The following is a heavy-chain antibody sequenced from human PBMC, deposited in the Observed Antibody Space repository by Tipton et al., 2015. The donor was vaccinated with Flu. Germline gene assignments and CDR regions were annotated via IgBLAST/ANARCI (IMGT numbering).Heavy chain of an antibody. V-gene: IGHV4-38-2*02. CDR2: ISHSGTT. Sequence: TLPLTCTVSGDSISSGYYWGWIRQPPGKGLEWIGSISHSGTTNYNPSLQSRVSISIDTSKNQFSLKVTSMTAAGTAVYFCARDRWEYASGFDSWGQGTLVTVSP. CDR3: ARDRWEYASGFDS. J-gene: IGHJ4*02. CDR1: GDSISSGYY. D-gene: IGHD1-26*01.